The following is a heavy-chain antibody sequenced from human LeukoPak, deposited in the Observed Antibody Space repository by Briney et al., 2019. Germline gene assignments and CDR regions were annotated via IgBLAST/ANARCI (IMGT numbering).Heavy chain of an antibody. Sequence: SETLSLTCTVSGRSISSYYWSWLRQPPGKGLEWIGYIYYSGSTNYNPSLKSRVTISVDTSKNQFSLKLSSVTAADTAVYYCARGVTDFDYWGQGTLVTVSS. V-gene: IGHV4-59*01. CDR1: GRSISSYY. CDR3: ARGVTDFDY. CDR2: IYYSGST. J-gene: IGHJ4*02. D-gene: IGHD2-21*02.